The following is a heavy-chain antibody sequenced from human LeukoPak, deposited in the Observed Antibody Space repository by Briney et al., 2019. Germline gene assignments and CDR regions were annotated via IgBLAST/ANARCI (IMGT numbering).Heavy chain of an antibody. CDR1: GYTFTVYF. Sequence: GASVKVSCKASGYTFTVYFMHWVRQAPGQGLEWMGWINPNSGGTNYAQKFQGRVTMTRDTSISTACTELSRLRSDDTAVYYCARELNYDSSGYYFDYWGQGTLVTVSS. V-gene: IGHV1-2*02. CDR2: INPNSGGT. D-gene: IGHD3-22*01. J-gene: IGHJ4*02. CDR3: ARELNYDSSGYYFDY.